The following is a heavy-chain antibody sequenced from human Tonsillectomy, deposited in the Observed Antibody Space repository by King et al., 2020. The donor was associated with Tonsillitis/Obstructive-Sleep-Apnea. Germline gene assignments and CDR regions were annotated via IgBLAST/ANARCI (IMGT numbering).Heavy chain of an antibody. D-gene: IGHD2-2*01. V-gene: IGHV4-34*01. J-gene: IGHJ4*02. CDR1: GGSFSGYY. Sequence: VQLQQWGAGLLQPSETLSLTCAVYGGSFSGYYWNWIRQPPGKGLEWIREINHSGSTNYNPSLKSRVTISVETSKNQFSLNLNSVTAADTVLYYCARGSTTKKAFAYWGQGTLVTVSS. CDR3: ARGSTTKKAFAY. CDR2: INHSGST.